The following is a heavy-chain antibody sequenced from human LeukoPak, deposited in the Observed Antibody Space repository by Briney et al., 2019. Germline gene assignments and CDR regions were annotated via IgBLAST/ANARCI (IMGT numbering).Heavy chain of an antibody. J-gene: IGHJ4*02. CDR2: INHSGST. D-gene: IGHD6-13*01. CDR1: GGSFSGYY. V-gene: IGHV4-34*01. CDR3: ARMGVAAAGSSY. Sequence: SETLSLTCAVYGGSFSGYYWSWIRQPPGKGLEWIGEINHSGSTNYNPSLKSRVTISVDTSKNQFSLKLSSVTAADTAVYYCARMGVAAAGSSYWGQGTLVNVSS.